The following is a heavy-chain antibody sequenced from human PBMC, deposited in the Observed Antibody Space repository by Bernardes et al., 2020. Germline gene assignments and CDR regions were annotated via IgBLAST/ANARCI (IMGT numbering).Heavy chain of an antibody. D-gene: IGHD3-22*01. CDR3: ARRSSYDSSGYYLGYFDY. J-gene: IGHJ4*02. Sequence: ASVKVSCKASGYTFTGYYMHWVRQAPGQGLEWMGRINPNSGGTNYAQKFQGRVTMTRDTSISTAYMELSRLRSDDTAVYYCARRSSYDSSGYYLGYFDYWGQGTLVTVSS. CDR2: INPNSGGT. CDR1: GYTFTGYY. V-gene: IGHV1-2*06.